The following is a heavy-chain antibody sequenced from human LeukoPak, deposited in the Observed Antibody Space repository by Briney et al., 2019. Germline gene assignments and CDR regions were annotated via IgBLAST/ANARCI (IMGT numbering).Heavy chain of an antibody. CDR1: GYSISSGYY. J-gene: IGHJ4*02. D-gene: IGHD1-26*01. CDR3: AREWELLSFDY. V-gene: IGHV4-38-2*02. Sequence: PSETLSLTCTVSGYSISSGYYWGWIRQPPGKGLEWIGSIYHSGSTYYNPSLKSRVTISVDTSKNQFSLKLSSVTAADTAVYYCAREWELLSFDYWGQGTLVTVSS. CDR2: IYHSGST.